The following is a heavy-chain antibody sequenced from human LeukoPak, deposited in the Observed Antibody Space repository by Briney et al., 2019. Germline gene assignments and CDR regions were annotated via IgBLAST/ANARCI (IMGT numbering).Heavy chain of an antibody. V-gene: IGHV3-73*01. CDR3: TRTIFGVVTTYYMDV. Sequence: GGSLRLSCAASGFTFSGSAMHWVRQASGKGLEWVGRIRSKANSYATAYAASVKGRLTISRDDSKNTAYLQMNSLKTEDTAVYYCTRTIFGVVTTYYMDVWGKGTTVTVSS. CDR2: IRSKANSYAT. CDR1: GFTFSGSA. D-gene: IGHD3-3*01. J-gene: IGHJ6*03.